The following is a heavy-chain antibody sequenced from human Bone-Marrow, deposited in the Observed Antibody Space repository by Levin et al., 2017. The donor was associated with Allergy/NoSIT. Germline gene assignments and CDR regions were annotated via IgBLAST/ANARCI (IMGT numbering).Heavy chain of an antibody. V-gene: IGHV3-66*02. CDR2: IYSAGGT. D-gene: IGHD3-10*01. CDR3: VSWGVRGVIDY. CDR1: GITVSSNY. J-gene: IGHJ4*02. Sequence: GESLKISCAASGITVSSNYMSWVRQAPGKGLEWVSVIYSAGGTDYADSVKGRFTISRDNSKNTVYLQMNSLTNEDTAVYYCVSWGVRGVIDYWGQGTLVTVSS.